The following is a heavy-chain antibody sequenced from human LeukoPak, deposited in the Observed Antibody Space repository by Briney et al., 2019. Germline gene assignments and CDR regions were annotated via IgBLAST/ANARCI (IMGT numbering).Heavy chain of an antibody. V-gene: IGHV4-59*08. J-gene: IGHJ4*02. CDR1: GGSISNYY. CDR2: IYYSGST. D-gene: IGHD3-16*01. Sequence: SETLSLTCTVSGGSISNYYWGWIRQPPGKGLEWIAYIYYSGSTNYNPSLQSRVIMSLDTSKNQFSLKLTSVTAADTAVYFCARHGGVYESHFDHWGQGTLVTVSS. CDR3: ARHGGVYESHFDH.